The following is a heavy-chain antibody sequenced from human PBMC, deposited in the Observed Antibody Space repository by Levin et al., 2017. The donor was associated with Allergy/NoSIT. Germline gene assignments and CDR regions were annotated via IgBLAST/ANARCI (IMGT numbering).Heavy chain of an antibody. D-gene: IGHD1-7*01. V-gene: IGHV3-7*01. CDR2: IKQDGSEK. CDR3: ARDLNWNYGVEFDY. Sequence: GESLKISCAASGFTFSSYWMSWVRQAPGKGLEWVANIKQDGSEKYYVDSVKGRFTISRDNAKNSLYLQMNSMRAEDTAVYYCARDLNWNYGVEFDYWGQGTLVTVSS. J-gene: IGHJ4*02. CDR1: GFTFSSYW.